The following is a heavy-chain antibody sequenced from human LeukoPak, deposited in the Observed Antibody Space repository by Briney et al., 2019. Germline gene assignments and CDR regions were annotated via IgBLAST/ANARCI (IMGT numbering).Heavy chain of an antibody. D-gene: IGHD3-22*01. Sequence: PGGSLRLSCAASGFTFSDYYMSWIRQAPGKGLEWVSYISSSGSTIYYADSVKGRFTISRDNAKNSLYLQMNSLRAEDTAVYYCARVPIITMTVVPPDYWGQGTLVTVSS. V-gene: IGHV3-11*04. J-gene: IGHJ4*02. CDR1: GFTFSDYY. CDR2: ISSSGSTI. CDR3: ARVPIITMTVVPPDY.